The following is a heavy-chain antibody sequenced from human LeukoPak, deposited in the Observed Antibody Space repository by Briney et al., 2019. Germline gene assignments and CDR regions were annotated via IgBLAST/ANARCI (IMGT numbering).Heavy chain of an antibody. CDR2: ISAYNGNT. J-gene: IGHJ4*02. CDR3: ARATRIAAAGTYPIDY. Sequence: ASVKVSCKASGYTFTSYGISWVRQAPGQGLEWMGWISAYNGNTNYAQKFQGRVTMTRDTSTSTVYMELSSLRSEDTAVYYCARATRIAAAGTYPIDYWGQGTLVTVSS. CDR1: GYTFTSYG. V-gene: IGHV1-18*01. D-gene: IGHD6-13*01.